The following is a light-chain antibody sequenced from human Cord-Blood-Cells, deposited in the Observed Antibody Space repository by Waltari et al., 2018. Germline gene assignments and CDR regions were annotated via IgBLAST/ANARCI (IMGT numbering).Light chain of an antibody. CDR3: QQYYSTPPSFT. J-gene: IGKJ3*01. Sequence: DIVMTQSPDSLAVSLGERATSNCKSSQSVLYSSNNKNYLAWYQQKPGQPPKLLIYWASTRESGVPDRFSGSGSGTDFTLTISSLQAEDVAVYYCQQYYSTPPSFTVGPGTKVDIK. V-gene: IGKV4-1*01. CDR1: QSVLYSSNNKNY. CDR2: WAS.